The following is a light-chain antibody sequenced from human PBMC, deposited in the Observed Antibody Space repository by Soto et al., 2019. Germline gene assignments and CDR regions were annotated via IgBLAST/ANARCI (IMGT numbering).Light chain of an antibody. V-gene: IGKV1-5*03. CDR2: KAA. CDR3: QQYYSYSLT. CDR1: QSISSG. Sequence: DIQMTQSPSTLSASVGDRVTITCRASQSISSGLAWYHQKPGKAPKVLLYKAASVESGVPSRFGGSGSGTEFTLTISSLQADDFATYYFQQYYSYSLTFGQGTKVEIK. J-gene: IGKJ1*01.